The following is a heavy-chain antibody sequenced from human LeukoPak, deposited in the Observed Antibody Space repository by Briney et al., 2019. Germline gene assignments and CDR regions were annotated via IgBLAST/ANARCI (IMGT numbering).Heavy chain of an antibody. CDR2: ISAYNGNT. D-gene: IGHD3-10*01. V-gene: IGHV1-18*04. CDR1: GYTFTGYY. CDR3: ARAGDVVRGVTYSYDAFDI. J-gene: IGHJ3*02. Sequence: ASVKVSCKASGYTFTGYYMHWVRQAPGQGLEWMGWISAYNGNTNYAQKLQGRVTMTTDTSTSTAYMELRSLRSDDTAVYYCARAGDVVRGVTYSYDAFDIWGQGTMVTVSS.